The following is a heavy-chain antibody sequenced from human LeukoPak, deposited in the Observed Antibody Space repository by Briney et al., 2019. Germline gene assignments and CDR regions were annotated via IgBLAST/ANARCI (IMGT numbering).Heavy chain of an antibody. Sequence: GGSLRLSCAASGFTFSSYAMCWVRQAPGKGLEWVSAISGSGGSTYYADSVKGRFTISRDNSKNTLYLQMNSLRAEDTAVYYCAKDYYSSSWLAPDAFDIWGQGTMVTVSS. D-gene: IGHD6-13*01. CDR3: AKDYYSSSWLAPDAFDI. V-gene: IGHV3-23*01. J-gene: IGHJ3*02. CDR2: ISGSGGST. CDR1: GFTFSSYA.